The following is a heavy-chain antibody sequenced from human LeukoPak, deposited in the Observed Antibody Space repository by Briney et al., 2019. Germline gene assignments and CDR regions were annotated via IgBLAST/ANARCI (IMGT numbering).Heavy chain of an antibody. V-gene: IGHV4-59*01. J-gene: IGHJ4*02. Sequence: SGTLSLTCTVSGGSMSSYYWSWIRQPPGKGLEWLGYFYHNGKTNYNPSLKSRVTISVDTSKKHFSLKLASVTAADTAVYYCARGRSGWSFEFDFWGQGILVTVSS. CDR3: ARGRSGWSFEFDF. CDR2: FYHNGKT. D-gene: IGHD6-13*01. CDR1: GGSMSSYY.